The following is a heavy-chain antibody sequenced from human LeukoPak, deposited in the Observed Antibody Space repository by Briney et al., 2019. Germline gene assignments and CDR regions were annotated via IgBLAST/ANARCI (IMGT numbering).Heavy chain of an antibody. V-gene: IGHV4-34*01. CDR2: INHSGST. J-gene: IGHJ6*03. CDR1: GGSFSGYY. D-gene: IGHD4-17*01. Sequence: PSETLSLTCAVYGGSFSGYYWSWIRQPPGKGLEWIGEINHSGSTNYNPSLKSRVTISVDTSKNQFSLKLSSVTAADTAVYYCARTTVTLWYYYYYMDVWGKGTTVTISS. CDR3: ARTTVTLWYYYYYMDV.